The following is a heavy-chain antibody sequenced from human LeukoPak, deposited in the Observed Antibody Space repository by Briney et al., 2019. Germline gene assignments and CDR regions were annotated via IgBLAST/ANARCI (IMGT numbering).Heavy chain of an antibody. V-gene: IGHV4-4*07. CDR3: ARQIGSAGTAGFDF. J-gene: IGHJ4*02. CDR2: IYSTGST. D-gene: IGHD6-13*01. Sequence: SETLSLSCTVSGGSISSYYWSWIRQPAGKGLEWIGRIYSTGSTNYNPSLKSRVTMSVDTSKNQFSLRLRSVTAADTAVYYCARQIGSAGTAGFDFWGQGTLVTVSS. CDR1: GGSISSYY.